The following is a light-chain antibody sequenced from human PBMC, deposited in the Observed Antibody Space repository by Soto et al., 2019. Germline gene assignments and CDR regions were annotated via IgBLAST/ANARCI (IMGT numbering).Light chain of an antibody. Sequence: EIVRTQSPATLSRSPGERATLSCRASQTIDNTLAWYQRKPGQAPRLLIYDASTRATGVPARFSGSGSGTDFTLTISSLQSEDFAVYYCQHYNYWPYTFGQGTKVDIK. J-gene: IGKJ2*01. V-gene: IGKV3-15*01. CDR1: QTIDNT. CDR3: QHYNYWPYT. CDR2: DAS.